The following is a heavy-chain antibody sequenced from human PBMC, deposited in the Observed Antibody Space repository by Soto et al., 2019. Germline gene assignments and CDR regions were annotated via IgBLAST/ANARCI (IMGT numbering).Heavy chain of an antibody. V-gene: IGHV3-74*01. CDR2: INTDGTIT. CDR3: ARGKSPPPGGRMAV. D-gene: IGHD3-16*01. Sequence: GGSLRLSCASSGFTFSNYWMHWVRQAPGKGLVWVSRINTDGTITHYAASVKGRFTISRDNAKNTLYLQMNSLRAEDTAVFYCARGKSPPPGGRMAVWRQGTTVT. J-gene: IGHJ6*01. CDR1: GFTFSNYW.